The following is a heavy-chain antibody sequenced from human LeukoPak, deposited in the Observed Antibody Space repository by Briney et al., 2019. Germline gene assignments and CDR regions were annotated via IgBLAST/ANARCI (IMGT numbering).Heavy chain of an antibody. CDR2: IHPNSGGT. D-gene: IGHD3-9*01. Sequence: ASVKVSCKASGYTFTGYYMHWVRQAPGQGLEWMGWIHPNSGGTNYARKFQGRVTMTRDTSISTAYMELSRLRSDDTAVYYCARAPQIRYFDWLDVWGKGTTVTISS. CDR1: GYTFTGYY. CDR3: ARAPQIRYFDWLDV. J-gene: IGHJ6*04. V-gene: IGHV1-2*02.